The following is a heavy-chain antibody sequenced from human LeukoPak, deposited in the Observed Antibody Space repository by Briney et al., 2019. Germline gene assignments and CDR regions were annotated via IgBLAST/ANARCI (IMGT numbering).Heavy chain of an antibody. J-gene: IGHJ6*03. Sequence: PGGSLRLSCAASGFTFSSYSMNWVRQAPGKGLEWVSSISSSSSYIYYADSVKGRFTISRDNAKNSLYLQMNSLRAEDTAVYYCARVSVVPAAIAGGYYYYYMDVRGKGTTVTVSS. D-gene: IGHD2-2*01. CDR3: ARVSVVPAAIAGGYYYYYMDV. V-gene: IGHV3-21*01. CDR2: ISSSSSYI. CDR1: GFTFSSYS.